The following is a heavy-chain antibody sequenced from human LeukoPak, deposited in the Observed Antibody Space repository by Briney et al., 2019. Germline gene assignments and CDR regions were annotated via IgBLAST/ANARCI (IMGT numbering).Heavy chain of an antibody. CDR2: INPNSGGT. Sequence: GASVTVSCKASGYTFTGYYMHWVRQAPGQGLEWMGWINPNSGGTNYAQKFQGRVTMTRDTSISTAYMELSRLRSDDTAVYYCARLVTSQTNLDYWGQGTLVTVSS. CDR3: ARLVTSQTNLDY. J-gene: IGHJ4*02. D-gene: IGHD1-26*01. V-gene: IGHV1-2*02. CDR1: GYTFTGYY.